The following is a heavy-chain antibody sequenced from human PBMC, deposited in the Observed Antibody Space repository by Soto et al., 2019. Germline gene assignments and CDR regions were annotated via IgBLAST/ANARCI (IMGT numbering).Heavy chain of an antibody. CDR1: GFTFSSYW. CDR3: VRTSLVVAAATREDY. Sequence: EVQRVESGGGLVQPGESLRLSCAASGFTFSSYWMHWVRQAPGKGLVWVSRINSDGSSTSYAGSVKGRFTISRDNAKNTLYLQMNSRRAEDTAVYYCVRTSLVVAAATREDYWGQRTLVTVSS. D-gene: IGHD2-15*01. V-gene: IGHV3-74*01. J-gene: IGHJ4*02. CDR2: INSDGSST.